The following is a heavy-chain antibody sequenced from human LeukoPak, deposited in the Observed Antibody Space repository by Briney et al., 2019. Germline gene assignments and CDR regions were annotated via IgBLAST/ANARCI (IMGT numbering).Heavy chain of an antibody. Sequence: GGSLRLSCAASGFTLSSYWMSWVRQAPGKGLEWVANIKQDGSEKYYVDSVKGRFTISRDNAKNSLYLQMNSLRVEDTAVYYCARETSVGPPGGLWGSYRLKWFDPRGQGTLGTVSS. CDR3: ARETSVGPPGGLWGSYRLKWFDP. J-gene: IGHJ5*02. CDR1: GFTLSSYW. D-gene: IGHD3-16*02. V-gene: IGHV3-7*01. CDR2: IKQDGSEK.